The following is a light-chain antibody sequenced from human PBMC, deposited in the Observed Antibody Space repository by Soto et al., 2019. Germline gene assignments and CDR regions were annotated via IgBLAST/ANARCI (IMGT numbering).Light chain of an antibody. CDR3: SSYTGSSTV. Sequence: QSVLTQPPSVSGAPGQRVTISCTGSSSNIGAGYDVHWYQQLPGTAPKLLIYGNSNRPSGVPDRFSGSKSGTSASLAITGLQAEDEADYYCSSYTGSSTVFGGGTQLTVL. V-gene: IGLV1-40*01. CDR1: SSNIGAGYD. CDR2: GNS. J-gene: IGLJ3*02.